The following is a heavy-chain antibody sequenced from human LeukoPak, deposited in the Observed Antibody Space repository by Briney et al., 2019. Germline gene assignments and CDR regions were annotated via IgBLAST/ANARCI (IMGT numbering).Heavy chain of an antibody. CDR3: ARDKIEGPTKLDY. D-gene: IGHD1-1*01. J-gene: IGHJ4*02. V-gene: IGHV3-7*01. Sequence: GGSLRLSCAASGFTFSSYWMSWVRQAPGKGLEWVANIKQDESEKYYVDSLKGRFTISRDNAKNSLYLQMNSLGAEDTAVYYCARDKIEGPTKLDYWGQGILVTVSS. CDR2: IKQDESEK. CDR1: GFTFSSYW.